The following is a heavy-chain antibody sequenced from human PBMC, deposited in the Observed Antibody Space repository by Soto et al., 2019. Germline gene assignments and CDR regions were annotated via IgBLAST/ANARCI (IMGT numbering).Heavy chain of an antibody. CDR3: TCVATGFYYYYGMDV. CDR1: GFTFSSYG. CDR2: IWYDGRNK. Sequence: GGSLRLSCAASGFTFSSYGMHWVRQAPGKGLEWVAVIWYDGRNKYYADSVKGRFTISRDNSKNTLYLQMNSLRAEDTAVYYCTCVATGFYYYYGMDVWGQGTTVTVSS. V-gene: IGHV3-33*01. J-gene: IGHJ6*02.